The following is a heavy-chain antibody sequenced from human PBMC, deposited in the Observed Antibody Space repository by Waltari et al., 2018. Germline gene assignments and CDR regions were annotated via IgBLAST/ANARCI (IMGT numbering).Heavy chain of an antibody. J-gene: IGHJ4*02. D-gene: IGHD6-13*01. Sequence: QVQLVQSGAEVKKPGASVKVSCKASGYTFTGYYMHWVRQAHGQGLEWMGWINPNSGGTNYAQKFQGRVTMTRDTSNSTAYMELSRLRSDDTAVYYCATGLSSGYSSSWYPFDYWGQGTLVTVSS. V-gene: IGHV1-2*02. CDR1: GYTFTGYY. CDR2: INPNSGGT. CDR3: ATGLSSGYSSSWYPFDY.